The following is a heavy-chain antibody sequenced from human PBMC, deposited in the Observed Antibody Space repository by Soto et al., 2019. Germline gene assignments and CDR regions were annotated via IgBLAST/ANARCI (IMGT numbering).Heavy chain of an antibody. D-gene: IGHD1-7*01. Sequence: PVGSLRLSCAASGFTFSSYAMSWVRQAPGKGLEWVSAISGSGGSAYYADSVKGRFTISRDNSKNTLYLQMNSLRAEDTAVYYCAQNSLRYYALDVWGQGTTVIVSS. CDR2: ISGSGGSA. J-gene: IGHJ6*02. CDR1: GFTFSSYA. V-gene: IGHV3-23*01. CDR3: AQNSLRYYALDV.